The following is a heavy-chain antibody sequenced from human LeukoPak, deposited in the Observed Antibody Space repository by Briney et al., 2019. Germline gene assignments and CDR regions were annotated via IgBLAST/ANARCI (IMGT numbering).Heavy chain of an antibody. CDR1: GGSFSGYY. D-gene: IGHD3-16*01. CDR2: INHSGST. V-gene: IGHV4-34*01. Sequence: SETLSLTCAVYGGSFSGYYWSWIRQPPGKGLEGIGEINHSGSTNYNPFLTSRVTISVDTSKNQFSLKLSSVTAADTAVYYCARGRRITFGGRGGYFDYWGQGTLVTVSS. CDR3: ARGRRITFGGRGGYFDY. J-gene: IGHJ4*02.